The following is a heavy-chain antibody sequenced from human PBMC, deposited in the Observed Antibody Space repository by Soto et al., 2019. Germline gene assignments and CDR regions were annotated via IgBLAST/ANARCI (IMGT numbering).Heavy chain of an antibody. Sequence: PSETLSLTCTVSGGSISNYYWNWIRQTPGKGLEWIGEIDRSGRTKYNPSLKSRVAISVDTSKNQFSLKVTSMTAADTAVYYCALWGSYRSFDNWGQGTLVTVSS. CDR1: GGSISNYY. D-gene: IGHD3-16*02. V-gene: IGHV4-34*01. CDR3: ALWGSYRSFDN. J-gene: IGHJ4*02. CDR2: IDRSGRT.